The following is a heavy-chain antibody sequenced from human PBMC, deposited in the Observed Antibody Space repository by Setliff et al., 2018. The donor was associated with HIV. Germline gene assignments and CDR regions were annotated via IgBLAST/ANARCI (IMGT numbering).Heavy chain of an antibody. CDR1: GYTLTELS. CDR2: FDPEDGET. V-gene: IGHV1-24*01. J-gene: IGHJ6*03. D-gene: IGHD3-16*02. CDR3: ARGIKLVGGVIVGSMDV. Sequence: ASVKVSCKVSGYTLTELSMHWVRQAPGEGLEWMGGFDPEDGETIYAQKFQGRVTMTEDTSTDTAYMELSSLTFEDTAVYYCARGIKLVGGVIVGSMDVWGKGTTVTVSS.